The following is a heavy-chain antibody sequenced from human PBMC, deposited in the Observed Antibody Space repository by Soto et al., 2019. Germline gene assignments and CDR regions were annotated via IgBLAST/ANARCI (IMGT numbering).Heavy chain of an antibody. CDR1: GFTFSSYT. D-gene: IGHD3-3*01. Sequence: GGSLRLSCAASGFTFSSYTMNWVRQAPGRGLEWVASISSSSRYRYQEDPVKSRLTISRDNATNSLYLQMNSLRAEDTGVDFCARYYDSWSGYFMGPETPHFGMDAWGQGTTVTVSS. J-gene: IGHJ6*02. V-gene: IGHV3-21*01. CDR2: ISSSSRYR. CDR3: ARYYDSWSGYFMGPETPHFGMDA.